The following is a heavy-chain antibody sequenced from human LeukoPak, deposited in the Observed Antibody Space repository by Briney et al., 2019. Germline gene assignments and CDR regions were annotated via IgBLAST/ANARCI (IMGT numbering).Heavy chain of an antibody. CDR1: GFTFSTYA. D-gene: IGHD3-22*01. V-gene: IGHV3-23*01. J-gene: IGHJ4*02. CDR3: AKRAGVGSGSPLNNYFDY. Sequence: GGSLRLPCSATGFTFSTYAMSWVRRAPGKGLEWVSAISGSGVTTYFADSVKGRFTISRDNSKNTLYLQMNSLRGEDTAVYFCAKRAGVGSGSPLNNYFDYWGQGTLVTVS. CDR2: ISGSGVTT.